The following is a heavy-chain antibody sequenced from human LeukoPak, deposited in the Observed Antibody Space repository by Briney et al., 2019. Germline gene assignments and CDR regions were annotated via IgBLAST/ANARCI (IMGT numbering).Heavy chain of an antibody. CDR3: SPIFYAPDY. J-gene: IGHJ4*02. Sequence: GGSLRLPCAASGFASSSSWMHWVRQAPGRGLVWVSRINEDGTGTSYADSVKGRFTISRDNAKNTLYLQMNSLRVEDTAVYYCSPIFYAPDYWGQGTQVTVSS. V-gene: IGHV3-74*01. CDR2: INEDGTGT. D-gene: IGHD5/OR15-5a*01. CDR1: GFASSSSW.